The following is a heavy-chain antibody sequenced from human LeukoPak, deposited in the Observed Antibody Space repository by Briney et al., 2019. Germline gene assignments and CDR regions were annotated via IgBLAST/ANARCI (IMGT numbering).Heavy chain of an antibody. D-gene: IGHD3-22*01. J-gene: IGHJ4*02. CDR2: IRHDGNDK. V-gene: IGHV3-30*02. Sequence: GGSLRLSCVASGFTFTSYGMHWVRQAPGKGLEWVALIRHDGNDKYYAETVKGRFTISRDNSKNTLYLQMNSLRAEDTAVYYCAKKGYYPQYYFDHWGQGALVTVSS. CDR1: GFTFTSYG. CDR3: AKKGYYPQYYFDH.